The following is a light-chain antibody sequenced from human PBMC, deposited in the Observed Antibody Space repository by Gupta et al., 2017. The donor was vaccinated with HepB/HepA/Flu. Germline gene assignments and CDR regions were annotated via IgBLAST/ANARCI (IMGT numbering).Light chain of an antibody. CDR3: QQPGNWPCT. J-gene: IGKJ2*02. CDR1: QSVGSY. CDR2: DAS. V-gene: IGKV3-11*01. Sequence: PATLSVSPGERATLACRASQSVGSYLAWYHQKPGQAPRLLIYDASTRDTGIPARFSGSGSVTEFTPTISSLEPEDFAVYYCQQPGNWPCTFGQWTNLDIK.